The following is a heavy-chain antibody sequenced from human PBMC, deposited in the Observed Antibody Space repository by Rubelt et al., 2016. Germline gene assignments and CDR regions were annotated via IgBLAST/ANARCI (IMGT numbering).Heavy chain of an antibody. D-gene: IGHD2-15*01. CDR1: GFTFSSYA. V-gene: IGHV3-23*01. CDR3: AKDGGYCSGGSCYFGAPDDAFDI. J-gene: IGHJ3*02. CDR2: ISGSGGST. Sequence: PGGSLRLSCAASGFTFSSYAMSWVRQAPGKGLEWVSAISGSGGSTYYADSVKGRFTISRDNSKNTLYLQMNSLRAEDTAVYYCAKDGGYCSGGSCYFGAPDDAFDIWGQGTMVTVSS.